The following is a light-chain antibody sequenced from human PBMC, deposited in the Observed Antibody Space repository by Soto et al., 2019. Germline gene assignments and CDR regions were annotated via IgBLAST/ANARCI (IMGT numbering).Light chain of an antibody. Sequence: DIQLTQSPSFLSASVGDRVTITCRASQSINIFLAWFQQKPGKAPNLLISAASTLQSGVPSRFSGSGSETEFTLTITSLQPEDSATYYCQQRNSYPRTFGQGTKVDI. V-gene: IGKV1-9*01. J-gene: IGKJ2*01. CDR2: AAS. CDR1: QSINIF. CDR3: QQRNSYPRT.